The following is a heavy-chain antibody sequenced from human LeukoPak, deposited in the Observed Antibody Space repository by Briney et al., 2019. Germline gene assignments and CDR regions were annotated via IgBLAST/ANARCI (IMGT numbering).Heavy chain of an antibody. V-gene: IGHV1-69*05. Sequence: SVKVSCKASGGTFSSYTISWVRQAPGQGLEWMGRIIPIFGTANYAQKFQGRVTITTDESTSTAYMELSSLRSEDTAVYYCAREVWEDSNSPNWFDPWGQGTLVTVSS. J-gene: IGHJ5*02. CDR3: AREVWEDSNSPNWFDP. CDR1: GGTFSSYT. CDR2: IIPIFGTA. D-gene: IGHD4-11*01.